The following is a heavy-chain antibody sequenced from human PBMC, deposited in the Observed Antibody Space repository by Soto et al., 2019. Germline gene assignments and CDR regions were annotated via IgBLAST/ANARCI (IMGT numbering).Heavy chain of an antibody. CDR2: IYYSGST. Sequence: PSETLSLTCTVSGGSISSSSYYWGWIRQPPGKGLEWIGSIYYSGSTYYNPSLKSRVTISVDTSKNQFSLKLSSVTAADTAVYYCAAITIFGVVIRWFDPWGQGTLVTVSS. D-gene: IGHD3-3*01. V-gene: IGHV4-39*01. CDR3: AAITIFGVVIRWFDP. CDR1: GGSISSSSYY. J-gene: IGHJ5*02.